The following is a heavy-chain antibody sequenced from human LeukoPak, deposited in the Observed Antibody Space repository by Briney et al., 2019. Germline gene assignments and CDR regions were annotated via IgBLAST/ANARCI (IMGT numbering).Heavy chain of an antibody. CDR1: LGTFSSYT. V-gene: IGHV1-69*13. CDR3: ARGWQLGGDLGDAFDI. Sequence: SVKVSSKTSLGTFSSYTITWGRQAPGEGPEWMGGIIPVFGTTKYAQKFQGRVTITADESTSTAYMELSSLRSEERAVYYCARGWQLGGDLGDAFDIWGQGTMVTVSS. CDR2: IIPVFGTT. J-gene: IGHJ3*02. D-gene: IGHD2-21*01.